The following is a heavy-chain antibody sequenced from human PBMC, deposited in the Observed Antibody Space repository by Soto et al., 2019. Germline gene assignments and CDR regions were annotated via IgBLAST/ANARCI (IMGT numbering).Heavy chain of an antibody. V-gene: IGHV3-23*01. D-gene: IGHD6-6*01. CDR3: AKDAFLNSVYSSSSLTFDI. CDR2: ISGSGGST. CDR1: GFTFSSYA. Sequence: GGSLRLSCAASGFTFSSYAMSWVRQAPGKGLEWVSAISGSGGSTYYADSVKGRFTISRDNSKNTLYLQMNSLRAEDTAVYYCAKDAFLNSVYSSSSLTFDIWGQGTMVAVS. J-gene: IGHJ3*02.